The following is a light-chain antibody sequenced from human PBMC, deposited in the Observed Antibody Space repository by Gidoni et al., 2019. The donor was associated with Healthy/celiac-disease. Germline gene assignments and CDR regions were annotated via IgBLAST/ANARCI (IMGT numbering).Light chain of an antibody. CDR3: QQYNSYWT. CDR1: QSISRW. J-gene: IGKJ1*01. V-gene: IGKV1-5*03. Sequence: DIQMTQSPSTLSASVGDRVTITCRAIQSISRWLAWYQQKPGKDPKLLIYKASSLESGVPSRFSGSGSGTEFTLTISSLQPDDFATYYCQQYNSYWTFGQGTKVEIK. CDR2: KAS.